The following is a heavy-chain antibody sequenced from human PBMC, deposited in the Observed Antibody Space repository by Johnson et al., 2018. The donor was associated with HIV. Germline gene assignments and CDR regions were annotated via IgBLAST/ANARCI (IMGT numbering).Heavy chain of an antibody. CDR1: GFTFDDYA. CDR3: AKDVLRCYPRSAFDI. CDR2: ISWNSGSI. Sequence: VQLVESGGGVVQPGRSLRLSCAASGFTFDDYAMHWVRQAPGKGLEWVSGISWNSGSIGYADSVKGRFTISRDNAKNSLYLQMNSLRAEDTALYYCAKDVLRCYPRSAFDIWGQGTMVTVSS. D-gene: IGHD4-17*01. J-gene: IGHJ3*02. V-gene: IGHV3-9*01.